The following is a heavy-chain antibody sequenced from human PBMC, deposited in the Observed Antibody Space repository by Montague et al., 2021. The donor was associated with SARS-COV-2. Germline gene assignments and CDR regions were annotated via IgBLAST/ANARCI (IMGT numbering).Heavy chain of an antibody. CDR3: ARIPVGSKYYFDF. CDR1: GDSVSSNIAT. D-gene: IGHD2-2*01. CDR2: TYYRSKRYN. Sequence: CAISGDSVSSNIATWNWNRQSPSRGLEWLGRTYYRSKRYNDYAESVKSRITIDPDTSKHQFSLHLNSVTPEDTAVYYCARIPVGSKYYFDFWGQGTLVTVSS. V-gene: IGHV6-1*01. J-gene: IGHJ4*02.